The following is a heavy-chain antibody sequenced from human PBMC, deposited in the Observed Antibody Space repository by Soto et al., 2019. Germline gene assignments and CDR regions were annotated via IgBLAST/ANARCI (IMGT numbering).Heavy chain of an antibody. CDR1: GGSISSYY. V-gene: IGHV4-59*01. D-gene: IGHD3-10*01. Sequence: SETLSLTCTVSGGSISSYYWSWIRQPPGKGLEWIGYIYYSGSTNYNPSLKSRVTISVDTSKNQFSLKLSSVTAADTAVYYCARAPSGTYLPSYYYYGMDVWGQGTTGTAP. CDR2: IYYSGST. CDR3: ARAPSGTYLPSYYYYGMDV. J-gene: IGHJ6*02.